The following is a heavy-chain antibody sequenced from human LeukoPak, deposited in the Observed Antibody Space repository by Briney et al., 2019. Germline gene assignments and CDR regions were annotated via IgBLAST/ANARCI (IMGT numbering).Heavy chain of an antibody. CDR3: ASSYSSSSRLFDY. CDR2: IYPGDSDT. Sequence: GESLKISCKGSGYSFTSYWIGWVRQMPGKGLEWMGIIYPGDSDTRYSPSFQGQVTISADKSISTAYLQWSSLRSEDTAVYYCASSYSSSSRLFDYWGQGTLVTVSS. CDR1: GYSFTSYW. J-gene: IGHJ4*02. D-gene: IGHD6-6*01. V-gene: IGHV5-51*01.